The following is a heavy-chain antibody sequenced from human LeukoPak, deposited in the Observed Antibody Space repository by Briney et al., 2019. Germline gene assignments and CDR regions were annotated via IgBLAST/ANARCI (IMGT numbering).Heavy chain of an antibody. D-gene: IGHD5-18*01. Sequence: PGGSLRLSCAATGFTVSSNYMSWVRQAPGKGLEWGSAISGSGGSTYYADSVKGRFTISRDNSKNTLYLQMNSLRAEDTAVYYCAKEGRGYSYGYVYWGQGTLVTVSS. J-gene: IGHJ4*02. CDR3: AKEGRGYSYGYVY. CDR2: ISGSGGST. V-gene: IGHV3-23*01. CDR1: GFTVSSNY.